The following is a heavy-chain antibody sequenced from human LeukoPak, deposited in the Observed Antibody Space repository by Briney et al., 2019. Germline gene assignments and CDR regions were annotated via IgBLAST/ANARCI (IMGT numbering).Heavy chain of an antibody. CDR2: ISSSSTYI. D-gene: IGHD3-22*01. Sequence: GGSLRLSCAASGFTFSSYNMNWVRQAPGKGLEWVSSISSSSTYIYYADSMKGRFTISRDNAKNSLYLQMNSLRAEDTAVYYCARDMYYYDSSGYYHNPFDYWGQGTLVTVSS. CDR3: ARDMYYYDSSGYYHNPFDY. CDR1: GFTFSSYN. J-gene: IGHJ4*02. V-gene: IGHV3-21*01.